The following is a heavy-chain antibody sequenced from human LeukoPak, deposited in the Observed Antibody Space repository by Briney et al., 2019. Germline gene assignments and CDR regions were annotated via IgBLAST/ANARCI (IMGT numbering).Heavy chain of an antibody. Sequence: GESLQISCKGSGSSFPKYWIGWVRQMPGKGPEWLGIIYPADSDTRYSPSFQGQVTISADKSVSTAYLQWSSLKASDTAMYYCARRAGGYVDCWGQGTLVTVSS. V-gene: IGHV5-51*01. D-gene: IGHD3-16*01. CDR1: GSSFPKYW. CDR3: ARRAGGYVDC. J-gene: IGHJ4*02. CDR2: IYPADSDT.